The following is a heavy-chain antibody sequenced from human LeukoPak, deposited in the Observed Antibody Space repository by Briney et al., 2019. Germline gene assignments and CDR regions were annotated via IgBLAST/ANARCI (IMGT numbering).Heavy chain of an antibody. V-gene: IGHV3-23*01. J-gene: IGHJ4*02. CDR1: GFTFSSYA. Sequence: GSLRLSCAASGFTFSSYAMCWVRQAPGKGLEWVSAISGSGGSTYYADSVKGRITISRDTSKNTLYLQMNSLRAEDKAVDYCAKNHDSSGYDLFDYWGQGTLVTVSS. CDR2: ISGSGGST. D-gene: IGHD3-22*01. CDR3: AKNHDSSGYDLFDY.